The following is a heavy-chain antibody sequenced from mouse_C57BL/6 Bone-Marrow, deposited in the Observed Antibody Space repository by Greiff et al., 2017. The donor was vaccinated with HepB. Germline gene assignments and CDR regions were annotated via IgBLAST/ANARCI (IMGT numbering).Heavy chain of an antibody. J-gene: IGHJ2*01. V-gene: IGHV5-4*03. CDR2: ISDGGSYT. D-gene: IGHD2-4*01. CDR3: ARTTMITSDLYYFDY. Sequence: EVMLVESGGGLVKPGGSLKLSCAASGFTFSSYAMSWVRQTPEKRLEWVATISDGGSYTYYPDNLKGRFTISRDNAKNNLYLQMSHLKSEDTAMYYCARTTMITSDLYYFDYWGQGTTLTVSS. CDR1: GFTFSSYA.